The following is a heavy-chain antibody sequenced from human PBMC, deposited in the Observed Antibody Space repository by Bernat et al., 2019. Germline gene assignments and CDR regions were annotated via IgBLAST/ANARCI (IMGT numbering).Heavy chain of an antibody. V-gene: IGHV3-23*03. J-gene: IGHJ4*02. D-gene: IGHD6-19*01. CDR2: IYSGGST. CDR1: RFTFSSYA. CDR3: ARGTYSSGWLDY. Sequence: EVQLLESGGGLIQPGGSLRLSCAASRFTFSSYAMNWVRQAPGKGLEWVSVIYSGGSTYYADSVKGRFTISRDNSKNTLYLQMNSLRAEDTAVYYCARGTYSSGWLDYWGQGTLVTVSS.